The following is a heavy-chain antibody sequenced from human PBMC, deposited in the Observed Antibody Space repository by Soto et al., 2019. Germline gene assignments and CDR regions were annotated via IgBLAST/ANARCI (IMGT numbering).Heavy chain of an antibody. CDR2: ISCCGGTA. J-gene: IGHJ4*02. D-gene: IGHD6-19*01. V-gene: IGHV3-23*01. Sequence: EVQLLESGGDLVRPGESRRLSCAASGFNFNKYAMSWVRQAPGEGLEWVSGISCCGGTASYADSVKGRFTIARDDSKNTLFLHMNSLRVEDTAEYYCAKADGEQWLLPHLENWGRGTLVTVS. CDR3: AKADGEQWLLPHLEN. CDR1: GFNFNKYA.